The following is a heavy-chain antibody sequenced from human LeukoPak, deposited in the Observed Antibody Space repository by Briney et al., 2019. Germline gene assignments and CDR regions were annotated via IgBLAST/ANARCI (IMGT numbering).Heavy chain of an antibody. D-gene: IGHD2-8*02. CDR2: IYYSGNT. V-gene: IGHV4-30-4*01. Sequence: PSETLSLTCTVSGGSISSGDYYWSWIRQPPGKGLEWIGYIYYSGNTYYNPSLKSRVTISVDTSKNQFSLKLSSVTAADTAVYYCAREGHWWDRNFDFWGQGTLVTVSS. CDR1: GGSISSGDYY. J-gene: IGHJ4*02. CDR3: AREGHWWDRNFDF.